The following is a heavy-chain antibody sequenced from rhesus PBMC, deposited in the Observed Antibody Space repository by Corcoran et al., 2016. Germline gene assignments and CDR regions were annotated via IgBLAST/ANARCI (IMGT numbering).Heavy chain of an antibody. Sequence: QVQLQESGPGLVKPSETLSLTCAVSGGSISDYYYWNWIRQPPGKGLEWIGNIYGNRANTHSHPSRKSRVTISKATSTYQFFLNLSSGTAADTAVYYCARGVAATGRFVYWGQGVLVTVSS. CDR3: ARGVAATGRFVY. CDR1: GGSISDYYY. V-gene: IGHV4S9*01. J-gene: IGHJ4*01. CDR2: IYGNRANT. D-gene: IGHD6S26*01.